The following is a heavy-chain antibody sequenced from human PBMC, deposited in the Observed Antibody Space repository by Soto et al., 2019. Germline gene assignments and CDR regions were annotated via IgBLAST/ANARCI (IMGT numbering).Heavy chain of an antibody. V-gene: IGHV3-48*03. CDR3: AGSIAVAGNIYYGMEV. D-gene: IGHD6-19*01. CDR1: GFTFSSYE. Sequence: PGGSLRLSCAASGFTFSSYEMNWVRQAPGKGLEWVSYISSSGSTIYYADSVKGRFTISRDNAKNSLYLQMNSLRAEDTAVYYCAGSIAVAGNIYYGMEVLRQVPTLSVSS. J-gene: IGHJ6*02. CDR2: ISSSGSTI.